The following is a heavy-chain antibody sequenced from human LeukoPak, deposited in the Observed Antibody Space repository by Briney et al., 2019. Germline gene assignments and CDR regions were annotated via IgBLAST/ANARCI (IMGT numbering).Heavy chain of an antibody. CDR3: ARQETGYSGSY. V-gene: IGHV5-51*01. CDR1: GYRFTSYW. Sequence: GESLQISCQGSGYRFTSYWIGWVRQMPGKGLEWMGIIYPGDSNTRYSPSFQGQVTISADKSISTAFLQWTSLKASDTAMYYCARQETGYSGSYWGQGTLVTVSS. D-gene: IGHD1-14*01. CDR2: IYPGDSNT. J-gene: IGHJ4*02.